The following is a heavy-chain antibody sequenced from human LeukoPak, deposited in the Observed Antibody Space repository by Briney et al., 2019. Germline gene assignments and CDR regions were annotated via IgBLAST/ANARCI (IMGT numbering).Heavy chain of an antibody. J-gene: IGHJ4*02. CDR1: GFTFSSYS. Sequence: GGSLRLSCAASGFTFSSYSMNWVRQAPGKGLEWVSSISSSSSYIYYADSVKGRFTISRDDAKNSLYLQMNSLRAEDTAVYYCARGGYSSSCLDYWGQGTLVTVSS. CDR2: ISSSSSYI. CDR3: ARGGYSSSCLDY. V-gene: IGHV3-21*01. D-gene: IGHD6-13*01.